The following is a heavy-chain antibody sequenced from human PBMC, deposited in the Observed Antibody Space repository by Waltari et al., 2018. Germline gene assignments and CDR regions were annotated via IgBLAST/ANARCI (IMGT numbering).Heavy chain of an antibody. J-gene: IGHJ6*02. CDR3: ARDHFVVVTAIDYYYGMDV. Sequence: QVQLVQSGAEVKKPVSSVMVSCKASGGTFINSALSWVRQAPGQGLEWMGGIIPVFGTPHYAQKFQGRVTITADESTNTAYMELSSLRSEDTAVYYCARDHFVVVTAIDYYYGMDVWGQGTTVTVSS. V-gene: IGHV1-69*01. CDR2: IIPVFGTP. CDR1: GGTFINSA. D-gene: IGHD2-21*02.